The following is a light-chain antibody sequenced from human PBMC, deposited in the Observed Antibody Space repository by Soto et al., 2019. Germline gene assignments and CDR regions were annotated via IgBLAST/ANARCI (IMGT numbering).Light chain of an antibody. CDR2: GAS. CDR3: QQYNNWPPWT. V-gene: IGKV3-15*01. Sequence: EIVITHSPATLSFSPVERATLSCRASQGISNNLAWYQQKPGQAPRLLIYGASTRATGIPARFSGSGSGTEFTLTISSLQSEDFAVYYCQQYNNWPPWTFGQGTKVDIK. J-gene: IGKJ1*01. CDR1: QGISNN.